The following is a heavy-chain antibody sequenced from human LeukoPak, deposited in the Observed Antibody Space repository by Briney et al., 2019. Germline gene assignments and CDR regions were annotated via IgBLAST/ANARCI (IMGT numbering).Heavy chain of an antibody. CDR1: GGTFSSYA. CDR3: ARMVVPPNDAFDI. Sequence: SVKVSCKASGGTFSSYAISWVRQAPGQGLEWMGGIIPIFGTANYAQKFQGRVTITTDESTSTAYMELSSLRSEDTAVYYCARMVVPPNDAFDIWGQGTMVTVSS. J-gene: IGHJ3*02. D-gene: IGHD2-8*01. CDR2: IIPIFGTA. V-gene: IGHV1-69*05.